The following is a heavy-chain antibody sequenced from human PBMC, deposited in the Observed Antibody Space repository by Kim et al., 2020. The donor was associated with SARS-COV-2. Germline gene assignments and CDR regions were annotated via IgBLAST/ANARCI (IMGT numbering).Heavy chain of an antibody. CDR3: AKDVWGYSGMDV. Sequence: GGSLRLSCAASGFSFSTNAMGWVRQAPGRGLEWVSSISGNGESTFYADSVRGRFTISRDISKSTLYLQMNSLRAEDTALYYCAKDVWGYSGMDVWGQGTTATVSS. CDR2: ISGNGEST. J-gene: IGHJ6*02. D-gene: IGHD3-16*02. CDR1: GFSFSTNA. V-gene: IGHV3-23*01.